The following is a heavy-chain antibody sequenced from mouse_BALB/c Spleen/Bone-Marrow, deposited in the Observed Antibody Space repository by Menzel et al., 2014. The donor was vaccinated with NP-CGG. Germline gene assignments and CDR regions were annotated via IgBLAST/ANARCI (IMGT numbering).Heavy chain of an antibody. CDR1: GFGFSSYW. J-gene: IGHJ3*01. CDR2: INPDSNTI. D-gene: IGHD1-1*01. Sequence: EVKVIESGGGLVQPGGSLKLSCAASGFGFSSYWMSWVRQAPGKGLEWIGEINPDSNTINYTPSLKGKFIISRDNAKNTLYQQMSKVRSEDTALYYCARMGHYGWFAYWGQGTLVTVSA. CDR3: ARMGHYGWFAY. V-gene: IGHV4-1*02.